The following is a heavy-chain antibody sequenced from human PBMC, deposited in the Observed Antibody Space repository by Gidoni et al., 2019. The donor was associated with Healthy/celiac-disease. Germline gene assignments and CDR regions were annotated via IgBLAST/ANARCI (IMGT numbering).Heavy chain of an antibody. V-gene: IGHV3-49*05. J-gene: IGHJ4*02. D-gene: IGHD3-3*01. CDR1: GFTFGDYA. CDR3: TTLWSGYTYFDY. CDR2: MRSKAYGEPT. Sequence: EVQLVASGGGVVKPGRSLRLSCPASGFTFGDYAMRWFRQAPGKGLGWVGFMRSKAYGEPTENAASVKGRFTISRDDSKSIAYLQMNSLKTEDTAVYYGTTLWSGYTYFDYWGQGTLVTVSS.